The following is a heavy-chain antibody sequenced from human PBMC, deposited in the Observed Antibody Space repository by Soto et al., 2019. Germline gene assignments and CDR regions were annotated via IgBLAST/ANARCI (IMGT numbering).Heavy chain of an antibody. J-gene: IGHJ3*02. V-gene: IGHV3-30*18. CDR3: AKVQYYYDSSGYHDAFDI. CDR2: ISYDGSNK. D-gene: IGHD3-22*01. Sequence: QVQLVESGGGVVQPGRSLRLSCAASGVTFSSYGMHWVRQAPGKGLEWVAVISYDGSNKYYADSVKGRFTISRDNSKNTLYLQMNSLRAEDTAVYYCAKVQYYYDSSGYHDAFDIWGQGTMVTVSS. CDR1: GVTFSSYG.